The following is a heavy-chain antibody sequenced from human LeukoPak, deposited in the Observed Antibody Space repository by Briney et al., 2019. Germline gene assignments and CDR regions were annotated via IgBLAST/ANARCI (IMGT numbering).Heavy chain of an antibody. V-gene: IGHV3-30-3*01. D-gene: IGHD5-24*01. CDR2: ISYDGSNK. J-gene: IGHJ3*02. Sequence: GRSLRLSCAASGFTFSSYAMHWVRQAPGKGLEWVAVISYDGSNKYYADSVKGRFTISRDNSKNTLYLQMNSLRAEDTAVYYCASRDGYNFHAFGIWGQGTMVTVSS. CDR1: GFTFSSYA. CDR3: ASRDGYNFHAFGI.